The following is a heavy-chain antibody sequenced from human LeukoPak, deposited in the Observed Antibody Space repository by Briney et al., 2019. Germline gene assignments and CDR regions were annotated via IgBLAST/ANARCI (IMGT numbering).Heavy chain of an antibody. CDR2: INHNGNVN. J-gene: IGHJ6*02. CDR1: GFTLSSYW. D-gene: IGHD3-16*01. CDR3: ARGGGLDV. Sequence: GGSLRLSCAASGFTLSSYWMSWARQALGKGLEWVASINHNGNVNYYVDSVKGRFTISRDNAKNSLYLQMSNLRAEDTAVYFCARGGGLDVWGQGATVTVSS. V-gene: IGHV3-7*03.